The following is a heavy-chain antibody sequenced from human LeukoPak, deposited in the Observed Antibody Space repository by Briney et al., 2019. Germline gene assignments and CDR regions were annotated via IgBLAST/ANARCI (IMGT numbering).Heavy chain of an antibody. J-gene: IGHJ6*02. CDR2: ISYDGSNK. V-gene: IGHV3-30*04. CDR3: ARDPAAGSTWNNGMDV. CDR1: GFTFSSYA. D-gene: IGHD1/OR15-1a*01. Sequence: GGSLRLSCAASGFTFSSYAMHWVRQAPGKGLEWVAVISYDGSNKYYADSVKGRFTISRDDSKSTLYLQMNSLRTEDTAVYYCARDPAAGSTWNNGMDVWGQGTTVTVSS.